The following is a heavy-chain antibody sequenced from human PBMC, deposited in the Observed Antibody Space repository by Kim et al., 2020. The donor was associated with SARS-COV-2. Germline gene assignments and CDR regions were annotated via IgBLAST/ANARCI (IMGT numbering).Heavy chain of an antibody. V-gene: IGHV3-72*01. Sequence: GGSLRLSCAASGFTFSDHYMDWVRQAPGKGLEWVGRSRNKANSYTTEYAASVKGRFTISRDDSKNSLYLQMNSLKTEDAAVYYCVRRIAVSGSYYFDFW. D-gene: IGHD6-19*01. CDR1: GFTFSDHY. J-gene: IGHJ4*01. CDR3: VRRIAVSGSYYFDF. CDR2: SRNKANSYTT.